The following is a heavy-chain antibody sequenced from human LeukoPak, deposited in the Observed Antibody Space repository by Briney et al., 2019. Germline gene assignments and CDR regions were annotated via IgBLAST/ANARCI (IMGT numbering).Heavy chain of an antibody. CDR2: IIPILGIA. J-gene: IGHJ4*02. CDR3: ARDSRNYYDSSGYLPDDY. V-gene: IGHV1-69*04. D-gene: IGHD3-22*01. Sequence: GASVKVSCKASGGTFNTYAINWVRQAPGQGLEWMGRIIPILGIANYAQKFQGRVTITADKSTSAAYMELSSLRSDDTAVYYCARDSRNYYDSSGYLPDDYWGQGTLVTVSS. CDR1: GGTFNTYA.